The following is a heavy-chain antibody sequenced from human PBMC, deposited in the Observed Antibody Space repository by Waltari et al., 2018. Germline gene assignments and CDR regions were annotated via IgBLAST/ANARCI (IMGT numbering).Heavy chain of an antibody. CDR1: GGSISSSN. CDR2: IPYDGSNK. D-gene: IGHD3-22*01. CDR3: GGYAIVDY. V-gene: IGHV3-30*02. Sequence: QVQLQESGPGLVKPSGTLSLTCAVSGGSISSSNWWSWVRQAPGKGLEWVAFIPYDGSNKYYADSVKGRFTISRDNSKNTLYLQMNSLRAEDTAVYYCGGYAIVDYWGQGTLVTVSS. J-gene: IGHJ4*02.